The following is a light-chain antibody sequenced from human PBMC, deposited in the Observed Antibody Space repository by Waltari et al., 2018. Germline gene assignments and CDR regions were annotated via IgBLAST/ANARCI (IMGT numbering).Light chain of an antibody. J-gene: IGKJ2*01. CDR2: LGS. CDR3: MQALQTPYT. Sequence: DIVMTQSPLSLPVTPGEPASISCRSSQSLLHRNGYNYLDWYLQKPGQSPQLLLYLGSYRASGVPDRFSGSGSGTDFTLKISEVEAEDVGVYYCMQALQTPYTFGQGTKLEIK. V-gene: IGKV2-28*01. CDR1: QSLLHRNGYNY.